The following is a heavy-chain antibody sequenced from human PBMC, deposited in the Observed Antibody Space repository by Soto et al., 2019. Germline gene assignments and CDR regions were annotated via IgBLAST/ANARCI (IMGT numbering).Heavy chain of an antibody. Sequence: PSQTLSLTCAISGDSVSSNSAAWNWIRQSPSRGLEWLGRTYYRSKWYNDYAVSVKSRITINPDTSKNQFSLQLNSVTPEDTAVYYCARGIVVVVAAKESGAFDIWAQRTMVTVSS. V-gene: IGHV6-1*01. CDR1: GDSVSSNSAA. D-gene: IGHD2-15*01. CDR3: ARGIVVVVAAKESGAFDI. CDR2: TYYRSKWYN. J-gene: IGHJ3*02.